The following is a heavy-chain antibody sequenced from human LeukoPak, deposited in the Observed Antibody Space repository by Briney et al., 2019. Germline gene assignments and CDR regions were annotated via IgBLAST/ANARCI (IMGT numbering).Heavy chain of an antibody. J-gene: IGHJ4*02. D-gene: IGHD5-18*01. CDR1: GLTFSSSW. CDR3: ARDLAYSRLDY. V-gene: IGHV3-7*01. Sequence: GGSLRLSCAVSGLTFSSSWMDWVRQAPGRGLEWVASINPDGNKKYSADSVKSRFTISRDNAENSLYLQMNSLRVEDTAFYYCARDLAYSRLDYWGQGMLVTVSS. CDR2: INPDGNKK.